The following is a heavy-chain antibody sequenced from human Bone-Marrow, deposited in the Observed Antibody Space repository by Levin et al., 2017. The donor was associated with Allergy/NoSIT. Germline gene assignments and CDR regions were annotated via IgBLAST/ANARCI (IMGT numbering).Heavy chain of an antibody. Sequence: ASVKVSCKTSGYTFTTYDIHWVRQAPGQGLEWMGLVNPSSGHPNYAQKFQGRVTMTRDASISTAYIELSSLRSDDTAVYYCARGRQVGSKWGQGTLVTVSS. V-gene: IGHV1-8*01. CDR1: GYTFTTYD. CDR3: ARGRQVGSK. J-gene: IGHJ4*02. D-gene: IGHD1-26*01. CDR2: VNPSSGHP.